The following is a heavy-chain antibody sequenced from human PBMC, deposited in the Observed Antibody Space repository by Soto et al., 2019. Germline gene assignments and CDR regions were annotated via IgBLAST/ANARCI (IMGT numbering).Heavy chain of an antibody. Sequence: VHLVESGGGLVQPGGSLRLSCAASGFNFSNHWMHWVRQRPAVGLVWVSRITSDGKSKAYAESVKGRFAISRDNAKNTLYLQMNGLTAEDTAVYYCARETGDWPLNWFDPWGQGTLVTVSS. J-gene: IGHJ5*02. CDR3: ARETGDWPLNWFDP. CDR1: GFNFSNHW. D-gene: IGHD2-21*02. CDR2: ITSDGKSK. V-gene: IGHV3-74*01.